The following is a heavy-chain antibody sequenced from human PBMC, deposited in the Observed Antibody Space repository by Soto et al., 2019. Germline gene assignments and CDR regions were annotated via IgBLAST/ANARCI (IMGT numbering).Heavy chain of an antibody. J-gene: IGHJ3*02. Sequence: SETLSLTCSVSGDSISRIDYYWTWIRQHPEKGLEWIGNIYFRGNTYYSPSLESRLTISVDTSKNQFSLKLTSVTAADTAVYYCAREGGSYDSGGYLIRGAFDIWGQGAMVTVSS. D-gene: IGHD3-22*01. CDR3: AREGGSYDSGGYLIRGAFDI. V-gene: IGHV4-31*03. CDR2: IYFRGNT. CDR1: GDSISRIDYY.